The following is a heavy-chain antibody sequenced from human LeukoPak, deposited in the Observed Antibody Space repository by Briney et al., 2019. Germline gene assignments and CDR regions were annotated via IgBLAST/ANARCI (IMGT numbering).Heavy chain of an antibody. Sequence: GRSLRLSCAASGFTFSSYGMHWVRQAPGKGLEWVAVIWYDGSNKYYADSVKGRFTISRDNSKNTLYLQMNSLRAEDTAVYYCARDSSTVTSYYFDYWGQGTLVTVSS. CDR1: GFTFSSYG. CDR2: IWYDGSNK. CDR3: ARDSSTVTSYYFDY. D-gene: IGHD4-11*01. V-gene: IGHV3-33*01. J-gene: IGHJ4*02.